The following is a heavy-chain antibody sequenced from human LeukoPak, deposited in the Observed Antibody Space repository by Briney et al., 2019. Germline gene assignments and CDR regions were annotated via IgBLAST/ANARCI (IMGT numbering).Heavy chain of an antibody. CDR2: ISSSGSTI. V-gene: IGHV3-48*04. CDR1: GFTFSSYW. D-gene: IGHD2/OR15-2a*01. CDR3: VSVRVLHPYSYDAFDI. Sequence: GGSLRLSCAASGFTFSSYWMNWVRQAPGKGLEWVSYISSSGSTIYYADSVKGRFTISRDNAKNSLYLQMNSLRAEDTAVYYCVSVRVLHPYSYDAFDIWGQGTMVTVSS. J-gene: IGHJ3*02.